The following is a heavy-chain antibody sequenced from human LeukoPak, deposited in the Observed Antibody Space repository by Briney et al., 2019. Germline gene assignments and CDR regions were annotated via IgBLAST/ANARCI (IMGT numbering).Heavy chain of an antibody. Sequence: KPSETLSLTCSVSGDSIIGYYWGWIRQPPGKGLEWIGNIYYTGNTYYNSSLKSRVTISLDTSKNQFSLKLSSVTAADTAVYYCARWDDYGEFLDYWGQGTLVTVSS. CDR3: ARWDDYGEFLDY. CDR1: GDSIIGYY. V-gene: IGHV4-39*07. D-gene: IGHD4-17*01. J-gene: IGHJ4*02. CDR2: IYYTGNT.